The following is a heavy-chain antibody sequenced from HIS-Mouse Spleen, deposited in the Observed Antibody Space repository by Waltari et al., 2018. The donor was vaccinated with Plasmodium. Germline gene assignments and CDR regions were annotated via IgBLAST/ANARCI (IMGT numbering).Heavy chain of an antibody. CDR3: ASSWYWYFDL. J-gene: IGHJ2*01. CDR1: GFTFSSYW. Sequence: EVQLVESGGGLVQPGGSLRLSCAASGFTFSSYWMSWVRQAPGKGLGWVANIKQDGSGKDYLDAGKGRFTISRDNAKNSLYLQMNSLRAEDTAVYYCASSWYWYFDLWGRGTLVTVSS. CDR2: IKQDGSGK. D-gene: IGHD6-13*01. V-gene: IGHV3-7*01.